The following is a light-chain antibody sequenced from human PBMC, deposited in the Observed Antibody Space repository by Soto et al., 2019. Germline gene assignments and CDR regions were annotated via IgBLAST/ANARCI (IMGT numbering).Light chain of an antibody. CDR1: SSDVGAYNY. CDR2: EVS. V-gene: IGLV2-8*01. CDR3: SSYAGSNNFVV. J-gene: IGLJ2*01. Sequence: QSVLTQPPSASGSPGQSVTISCTGTSSDVGAYNYVSWYQQHPGKAPKLMIYEVSKRPSGVPDRFSGSKSGNTASLTVSGLQAEDEADYYCSSYAGSNNFVVFGGGTKLPS.